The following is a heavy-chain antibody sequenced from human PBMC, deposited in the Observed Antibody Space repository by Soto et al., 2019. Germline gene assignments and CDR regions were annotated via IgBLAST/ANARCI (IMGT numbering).Heavy chain of an antibody. Sequence: PSETLSLTCSVSGAALNSGNYYWSWIRQVPGKGLEWIGHIYVTGAVDYNPSLRDRITISQDTSERQFSLNLRLVTAADTAVYYCARLRIATNNYKWFDPWGQGNMFTVSS. J-gene: IGHJ5*02. CDR1: GAALNSGNYY. CDR2: IYVTGAV. D-gene: IGHD2-21*01. CDR3: ARLRIATNNYKWFDP. V-gene: IGHV4-31*03.